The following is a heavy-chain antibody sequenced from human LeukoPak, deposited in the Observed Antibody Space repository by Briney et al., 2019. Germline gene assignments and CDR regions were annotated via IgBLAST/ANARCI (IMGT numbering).Heavy chain of an antibody. Sequence: SGPALVKPTQTLTLTCTFSGFSLSTSGMCVSWIRQPPGKALEWLARIDWDDDKYYNTSLKTRLTISKDTSKNQVVLTMTNMDPVDTATYYCARIQIVGATMVFDYWGQGTLVTVSS. J-gene: IGHJ4*02. V-gene: IGHV2-70*11. D-gene: IGHD1-26*01. CDR2: IDWDDDK. CDR3: ARIQIVGATMVFDY. CDR1: GFSLSTSGMC.